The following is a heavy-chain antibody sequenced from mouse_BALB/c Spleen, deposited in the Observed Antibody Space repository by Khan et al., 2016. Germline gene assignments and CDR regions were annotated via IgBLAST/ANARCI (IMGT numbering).Heavy chain of an antibody. D-gene: IGHD6-1*01. CDR2: INSNGGST. CDR1: GFTFRTYG. V-gene: IGHV5-6-3*01. Sequence: EVELVESGGGLVQPGGSLKFSCAASGFTFRTYGMSWVRQTPDKRLELVATINSNGGSTYYPDSVKGRFTISRDNAKNTLYLQLRSLKSEDTAMYYCASASSWFAYWGQGTLVTVSA. J-gene: IGHJ3*01. CDR3: ASASSWFAY.